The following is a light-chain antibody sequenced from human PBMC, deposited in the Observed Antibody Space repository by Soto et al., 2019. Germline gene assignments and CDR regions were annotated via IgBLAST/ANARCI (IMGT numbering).Light chain of an antibody. CDR3: QQANYCPQT. J-gene: IGKJ1*01. Sequence: DIQMTQSPSSVSASVGDRVTMTCRASQGISSWLVWYQQKAGKAPKLLIYAASKLQSGVPSRFSGSGSWTGFTLTISSLQPEESAPYDCQQANYCPQTFGQGTKVEIK. V-gene: IGKV1-12*01. CDR1: QGISSW. CDR2: AAS.